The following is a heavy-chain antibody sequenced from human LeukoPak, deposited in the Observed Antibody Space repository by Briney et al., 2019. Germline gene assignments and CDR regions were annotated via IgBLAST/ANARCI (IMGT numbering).Heavy chain of an antibody. CDR3: AKDTAVQFLVPAF. CDR2: IWFDGSVK. J-gene: IGHJ4*02. Sequence: PGGSLRLSCAASGFTFTTHGMHWVRQAPGKGLEWVAAIWFDGSVKHYSDAVKGRFTISRGNSLNTLYLQMNSLRVEDTAIYYCAKDTAVQFLVPAFWGQGTLVTVSS. D-gene: IGHD3-3*01. V-gene: IGHV3-33*06. CDR1: GFTFTTHG.